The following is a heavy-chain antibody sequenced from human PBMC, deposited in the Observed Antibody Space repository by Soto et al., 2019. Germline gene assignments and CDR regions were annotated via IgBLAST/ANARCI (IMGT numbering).Heavy chain of an antibody. CDR1: GYTFTSYG. J-gene: IGHJ3*02. CDR3: ARDRVLVSSPPRVFDI. V-gene: IGHV1-18*01. CDR2: ISAYNGNT. D-gene: IGHD2-15*01. Sequence: ASVKVSCKASGYTFTSYGISWVRQAPGQGLEWMGWISAYNGNTNYAQKLQGRVTMTTDTSTSTAYMELRSLRSDDTAVYYCARDRVLVSSPPRVFDIWGQGTMVTVSS.